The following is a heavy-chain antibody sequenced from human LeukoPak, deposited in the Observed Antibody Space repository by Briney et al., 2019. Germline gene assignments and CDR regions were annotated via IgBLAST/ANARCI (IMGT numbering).Heavy chain of an antibody. CDR3: ARGSTNYYDSSGYYPA. CDR1: GFTFSDYY. Sequence: GGSLRLSCAASGFTFSDYYMSWIRQAPGKGLEWVSYISSSGGTIYYADSVKGRFTISRDNAKNSLYLQMNSLRAEDTAVYYCARGSTNYYDSSGYYPAWGQGTLVTVSS. CDR2: ISSSGGTI. V-gene: IGHV3-11*04. D-gene: IGHD3-22*01. J-gene: IGHJ4*02.